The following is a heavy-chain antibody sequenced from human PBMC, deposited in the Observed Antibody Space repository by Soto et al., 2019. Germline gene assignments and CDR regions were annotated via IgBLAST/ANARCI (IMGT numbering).Heavy chain of an antibody. CDR2: IYYSGST. J-gene: IGHJ6*03. CDR1: GGSLRSYY. CDR3: ARVPSSSSNLFYYYYYMDV. Sequence: SETLSLTCTVSGGSLRSYYWSWIRQPPGKGLEWIGYIYYSGSTNYNPTLKTQVTISVDTSKSQFSLKLSSVTAADTAVYYCARVPSSSSNLFYYYYYMDVRGKGTTVTVS. D-gene: IGHD6-6*01. V-gene: IGHV4-59*08.